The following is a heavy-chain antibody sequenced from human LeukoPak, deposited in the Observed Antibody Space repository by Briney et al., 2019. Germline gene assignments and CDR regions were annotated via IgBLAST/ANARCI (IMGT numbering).Heavy chain of an antibody. V-gene: IGHV1-2*02. CDR2: INPNSGGT. D-gene: IGHD2-2*01. Sequence: ASVKVSCKASGYTFTGYYMHWVRQAPGQGLEWMGWINPNSGGTNYAQKFQGRVTMTRDTSISTAYMELSRLRSDDTAVYYCATEGQCGFTTCPGLEYWGQGTLVTVSS. J-gene: IGHJ4*02. CDR1: GYTFTGYY. CDR3: ATEGQCGFTTCPGLEY.